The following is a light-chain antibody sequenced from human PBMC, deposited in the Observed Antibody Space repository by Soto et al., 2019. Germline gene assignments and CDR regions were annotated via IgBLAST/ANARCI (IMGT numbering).Light chain of an antibody. CDR2: GGS. CDR1: QGISSW. J-gene: IGKJ4*01. Sequence: DIQMTQSPSSLSASVGDRVTITCRASQGISSWLAWYQQKPEKAPKSLIYGGSILQSGVPSRFSGSGSGTDFTLTISSLQPEDFALYYCQQYNSYPPTFGGGTKVQIK. CDR3: QQYNSYPPT. V-gene: IGKV1D-16*01.